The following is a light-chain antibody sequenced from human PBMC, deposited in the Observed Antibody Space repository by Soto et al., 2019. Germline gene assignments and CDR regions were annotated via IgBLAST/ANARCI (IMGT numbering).Light chain of an antibody. J-gene: IGKJ1*01. CDR1: ESVSSNY. Sequence: SFLTQSPTTLPLSPGERTPLSCRATESVSSNYLAWYQQKPGQAPRVLIYGASIRATGIPDRFSGSGSETDFTLTISRLEPEDFAVYYCQQYGTSPRPFGQGTKVDIK. V-gene: IGKV3-20*01. CDR3: QQYGTSPRP. CDR2: GAS.